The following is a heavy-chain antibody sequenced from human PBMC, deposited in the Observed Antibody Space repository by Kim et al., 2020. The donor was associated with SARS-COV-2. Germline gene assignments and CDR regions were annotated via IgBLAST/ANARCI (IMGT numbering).Heavy chain of an antibody. V-gene: IGHV4-59*13. CDR2: IYYSGST. D-gene: IGHD4-17*01. Sequence: SETLSLTCTVSGGSISSYYWSWIRQPPGKGLEWIGYIYYSGSTNYNPSLKSRVTISVDTSKNQFSLKLSSVTAADTAVYYCARDIPNRLGRRAFDIWGQGTMVTVSS. CDR1: GGSISSYY. J-gene: IGHJ3*02. CDR3: ARDIPNRLGRRAFDI.